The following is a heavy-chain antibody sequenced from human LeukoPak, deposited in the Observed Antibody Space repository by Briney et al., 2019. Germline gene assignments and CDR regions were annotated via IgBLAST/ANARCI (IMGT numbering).Heavy chain of an antibody. CDR3: AKPTTVAYFDC. CDR2: ISNGGTE. CDR1: GFTFSDFG. J-gene: IGHJ4*02. V-gene: IGHV3-30*01. D-gene: IGHD1-14*01. Sequence: GGSLRLSCAASGFTFSDFGMNWVRQAPGKGLEWVASISNGGTEFYADSVKGRFAISRDTSTNTLSLQMNSLRAEDTAVYFCAKPTTVAYFDCWGQGALVTVSS.